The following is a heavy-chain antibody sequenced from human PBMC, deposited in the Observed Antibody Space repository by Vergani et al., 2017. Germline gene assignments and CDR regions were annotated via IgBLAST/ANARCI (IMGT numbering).Heavy chain of an antibody. CDR2: ISGSGGST. CDR1: RFTFSSYA. V-gene: IGHV3-23*01. J-gene: IGHJ4*02. CDR3: ATDPSFMITFQG. D-gene: IGHD3-16*01. Sequence: EVQLLESGGGLVQPGGSLRLSCAASRFTFSSYAMSWVRQAPGKGLEWVSAISGSGGSTYYADSVKGRFTISRDKSKNTLYLQMNSLRAEDTAVYYCATDPSFMITFQGWGQGTLVTVSS.